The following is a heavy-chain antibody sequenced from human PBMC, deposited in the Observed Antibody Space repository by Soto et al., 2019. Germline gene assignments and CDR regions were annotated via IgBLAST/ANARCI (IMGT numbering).Heavy chain of an antibody. V-gene: IGHV3-74*01. D-gene: IGHD4-17*01. Sequence: GGSLRLSCAASGFTFSSYWMHWVRQAPGKGLVWVSRINSDGSSTSYADSVKGRFTISRDNAKNTLYLQMNSLRAEDTAVYYCAREVNVDYGDYSSIWGQETMVTGSS. CDR3: AREVNVDYGDYSSI. J-gene: IGHJ3*02. CDR1: GFTFSSYW. CDR2: INSDGSST.